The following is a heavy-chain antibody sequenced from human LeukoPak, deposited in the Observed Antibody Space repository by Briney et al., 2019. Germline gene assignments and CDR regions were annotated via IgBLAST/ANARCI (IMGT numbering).Heavy chain of an antibody. CDR2: IYSGGST. D-gene: IGHD3-22*01. CDR1: GFTFSSYA. CDR3: ARRVTMIVVGPDAFDI. V-gene: IGHV3-66*01. Sequence: GRSLRLSCAASGFTFSSYAMHWVRQAPGKGLEWVSVIYSGGSTYYADSVKGRFTISRDNSKNTLYLQMNSLRAEDTAVYYCARRVTMIVVGPDAFDIWGQGTMVTVSS. J-gene: IGHJ3*02.